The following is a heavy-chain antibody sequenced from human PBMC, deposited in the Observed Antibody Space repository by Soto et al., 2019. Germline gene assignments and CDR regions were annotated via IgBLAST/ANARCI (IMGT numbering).Heavy chain of an antibody. CDR2: IIPILGIA. J-gene: IGHJ4*02. V-gene: IGHV1-69*04. CDR3: ARDLGLGITGTTGLFDY. CDR1: GGTFSSYT. D-gene: IGHD1-20*01. Sequence: GASVKVSCKASGGTFSSYTISWVRQAPGQGLEWMGRIIPILGIANYAQKFQGRVTITADKSTSTAYMELSSLRSEDTAVYYCARDLGLGITGTTGLFDYWGQGTLVTVSS.